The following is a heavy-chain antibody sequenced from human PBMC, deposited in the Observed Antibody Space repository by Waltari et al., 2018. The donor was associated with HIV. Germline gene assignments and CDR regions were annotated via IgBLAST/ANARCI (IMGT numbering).Heavy chain of an antibody. CDR2: INHSGST. Sequence: QVQLQQWGAGLLKPSETLSLTCAVYGGSFSGYYWSWIRQPPGKGLEWIGEINHSGSTNDNPTLNSLVTISVDTSKNQFSLKLSSVTAADTAVYYCARGREGAFDIWGQGTMVTVSS. V-gene: IGHV4-34*01. CDR1: GGSFSGYY. J-gene: IGHJ3*02. CDR3: ARGREGAFDI.